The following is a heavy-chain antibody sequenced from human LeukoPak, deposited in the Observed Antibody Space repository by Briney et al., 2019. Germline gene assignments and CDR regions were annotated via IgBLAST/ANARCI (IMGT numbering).Heavy chain of an antibody. J-gene: IGHJ6*02. D-gene: IGHD3-22*01. CDR3: ARVVVARRDYYYGMDV. CDR2: MYYSGST. Sequence: PSETLSLTCTVSGGSISSYYWSWIRQPPGKGLEWIGYMYYSGSTNYNPSLKSRVTISVDTSKNQFSLKLSSVTAADTAVYYCARVVVARRDYYYGMDVWGQGTTVTVSS. CDR1: GGSISSYY. V-gene: IGHV4-59*12.